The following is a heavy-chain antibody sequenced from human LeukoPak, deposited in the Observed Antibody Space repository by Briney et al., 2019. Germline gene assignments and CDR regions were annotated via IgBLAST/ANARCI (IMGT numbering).Heavy chain of an antibody. Sequence: PGGSLRLSCAASGFSFSSYAMSWVRQAPGKGLEWVSGISGSDGSTYYEDSVKGRFTISRDNSKNTLYLQMNSLRAEDMAVYYCAKDGGQGADYWGQGTLVSVSS. CDR3: AKDGGQGADY. CDR2: ISGSDGST. CDR1: GFSFSSYA. J-gene: IGHJ4*02. D-gene: IGHD3-16*01. V-gene: IGHV3-23*01.